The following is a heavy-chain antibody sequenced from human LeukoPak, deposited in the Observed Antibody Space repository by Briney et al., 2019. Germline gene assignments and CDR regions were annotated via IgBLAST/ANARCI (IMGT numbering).Heavy chain of an antibody. CDR2: IYSGGST. Sequence: GGSLRLSCAASGFTVSTNYMSWVRQAPGKGLEWVSIIYSGGSTSYADSVKGRFTISRDISKNTLFLQMSSLRAENTAVYYCARSPRIYDSSGYYLVEYFDLWGRGTLVTVSS. D-gene: IGHD3-22*01. V-gene: IGHV3-53*01. CDR3: ARSPRIYDSSGYYLVEYFDL. J-gene: IGHJ2*01. CDR1: GFTVSTNY.